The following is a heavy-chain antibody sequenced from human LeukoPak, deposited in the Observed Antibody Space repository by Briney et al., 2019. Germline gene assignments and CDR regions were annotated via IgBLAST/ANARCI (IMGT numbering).Heavy chain of an antibody. D-gene: IGHD2-2*01. CDR1: GGSISSYY. CDR2: IYTRGST. V-gene: IGHV4-4*09. CDR3: ARHRVVPAIWFDP. Sequence: PSETLSLTCTVSGGSISSYYWSWIRQPPGKGLEWIGYIYTRGSTNYNPSPKSRVTISVDTSKHQFSLKLSSVTAADTAVSYCARHRVVPAIWFDPWGQGTLVTVSS. J-gene: IGHJ5*02.